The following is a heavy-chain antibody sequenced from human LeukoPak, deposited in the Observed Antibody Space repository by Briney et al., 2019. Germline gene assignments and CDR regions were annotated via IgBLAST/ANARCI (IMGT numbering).Heavy chain of an antibody. CDR3: AREYSSSWCVAFDY. J-gene: IGHJ4*02. Sequence: GGSLRLSCAASGFTFSSYGMHWVRQAPGKGLEWVAVIWYDGSNKYYADSVKGRFTISRENSKNTLYLQMNSLRAEDTAVYYCAREYSSSWCVAFDYWGQGTLVTVSS. CDR2: IWYDGSNK. D-gene: IGHD6-13*01. CDR1: GFTFSSYG. V-gene: IGHV3-33*01.